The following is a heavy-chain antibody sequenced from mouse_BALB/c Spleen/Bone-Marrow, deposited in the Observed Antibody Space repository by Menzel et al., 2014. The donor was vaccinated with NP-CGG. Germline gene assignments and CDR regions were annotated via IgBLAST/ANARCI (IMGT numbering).Heavy chain of an antibody. J-gene: IGHJ1*01. Sequence: DVKLQESGAELVKPGASVKLSCTASGFNIKDTYMHWVKQRPEQGLEWIGRIDPANGNTKYDPKFQGKATITADTSSNTAYLQLSSLTSEDTAVYYCVSYKCGWYFDVWGAGTTVTVSS. D-gene: IGHD1-3*01. CDR1: GFNIKDTY. CDR2: IDPANGNT. CDR3: VSYKCGWYFDV. V-gene: IGHV14-3*02.